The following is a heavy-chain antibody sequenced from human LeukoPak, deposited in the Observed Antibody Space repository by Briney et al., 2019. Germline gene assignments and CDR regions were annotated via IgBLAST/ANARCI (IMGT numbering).Heavy chain of an antibody. CDR3: AKARRYDILTGYPHYGMDV. CDR2: ISYDGSNK. Sequence: GGSLRLSCAASGFTFSSYGMHWVRQAPGKGLEWVAVISYDGSNKYYADSVKGRFTISRDNSKSTLYLQMNSLRAEDTAVYYCAKARRYDILTGYPHYGMDVWGQGTTVTVSS. V-gene: IGHV3-30*18. D-gene: IGHD3-9*01. J-gene: IGHJ6*02. CDR1: GFTFSSYG.